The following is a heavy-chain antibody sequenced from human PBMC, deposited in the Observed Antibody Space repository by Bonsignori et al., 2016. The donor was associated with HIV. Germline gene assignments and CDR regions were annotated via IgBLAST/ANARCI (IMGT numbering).Heavy chain of an antibody. CDR3: ARDLDSYGYSG. V-gene: IGHV4-39*07. Sequence: TLSLTCTVSGGSISSSNYYWGWIRQPPGKGLEWIGYIYYSGSTYYNPSLKSRVTMSVDTSKNQFSLKLSSVTAADTAVYYCARDLDSYGYSGWGQGTLVTVSS. CDR2: IYYSGST. CDR1: GGSISSSNYY. D-gene: IGHD5-18*01. J-gene: IGHJ4*02.